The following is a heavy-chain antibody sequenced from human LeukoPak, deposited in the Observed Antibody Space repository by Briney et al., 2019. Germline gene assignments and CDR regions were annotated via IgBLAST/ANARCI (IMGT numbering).Heavy chain of an antibody. V-gene: IGHV3-11*01. CDR2: ISSSGSTI. CDR1: GFTFSDYC. J-gene: IGHJ4*02. CDR3: ARDISGYGTPYYFDY. D-gene: IGHD5-12*01. Sequence: GGSLRLSCAASGFTFSDYCTSWIRQAPGKGLEWVSYISSSGSTIYYADSVKGRFTISRDNAKNSLYLQMNSLRAEDTAVYYCARDISGYGTPYYFDYWGQGTLVTVSS.